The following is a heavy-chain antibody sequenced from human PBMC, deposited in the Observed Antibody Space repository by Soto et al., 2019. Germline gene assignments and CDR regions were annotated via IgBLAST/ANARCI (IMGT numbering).Heavy chain of an antibody. CDR3: ARGNGYYYDSSGPNWFDP. D-gene: IGHD3-22*01. CDR1: GYSISSGYY. CDR2: INHSGST. V-gene: IGHV4-34*01. J-gene: IGHJ5*02. Sequence: SETLSLTCAVSGYSISSGYYWSWIRQPPGKGLEWIGEINHSGSTNYNPSLKSRVTISVDTSKNQFSLKLSSVTAADTAVYYCARGNGYYYDSSGPNWFDPWGQGTLVTVSS.